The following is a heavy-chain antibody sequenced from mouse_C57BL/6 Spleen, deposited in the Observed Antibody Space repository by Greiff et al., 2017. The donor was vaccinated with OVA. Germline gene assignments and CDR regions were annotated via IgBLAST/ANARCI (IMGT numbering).Heavy chain of an antibody. D-gene: IGHD2-5*01. V-gene: IGHV1-53*01. CDR1: GYTFTSYW. J-gene: IGHJ1*03. Sequence: VQLQQSGTELVKPGASVKLSCKASGYTFTSYWMHWVKQRPGQGLEWIGNINPSNGGTNYNEKFKSKATLTVDKSSSTAYMQLSSLTSEDSAVYYCARGGYSNFYWYFDVWGTGTTVTVSS. CDR2: INPSNGGT. CDR3: ARGGYSNFYWYFDV.